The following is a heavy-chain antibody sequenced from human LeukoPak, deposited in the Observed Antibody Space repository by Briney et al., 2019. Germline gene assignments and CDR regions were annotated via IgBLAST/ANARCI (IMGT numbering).Heavy chain of an antibody. V-gene: IGHV1-18*01. Sequence: ASVKVSCKASGYTFTSYGISWVRQAPGQGLEWMGWISAYNGNTNYAQKLQGRVTMTTDTSTSTAYMELRSLRSDDTAVYYCARVRMTTVTNNWFDPWGQGTLVTVSS. CDR1: GYTFTSYG. CDR2: ISAYNGNT. D-gene: IGHD4-17*01. J-gene: IGHJ5*02. CDR3: ARVRMTTVTNNWFDP.